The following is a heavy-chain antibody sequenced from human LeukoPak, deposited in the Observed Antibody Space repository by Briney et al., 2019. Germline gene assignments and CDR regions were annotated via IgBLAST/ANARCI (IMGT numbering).Heavy chain of an antibody. D-gene: IGHD3-3*01. CDR1: GGTFSSYA. J-gene: IGHJ4*02. Sequence: VASVKVSCKASGGTFSSYAISWVRQAPGQGLEWMGGIIPIFGTANYAQKFQGRVTITADESTSTAYMELSSLRSEDTAVYYCASGFWSGYPQNHFDYWGEGTRVTVSS. CDR2: IIPIFGTA. V-gene: IGHV1-69*01. CDR3: ASGFWSGYPQNHFDY.